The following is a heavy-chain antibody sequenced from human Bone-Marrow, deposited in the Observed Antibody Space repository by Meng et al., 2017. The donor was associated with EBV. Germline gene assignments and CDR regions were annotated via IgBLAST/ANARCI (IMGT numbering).Heavy chain of an antibody. V-gene: IGHV1-3*01. CDR3: ARRYYDVTGYYYFDF. J-gene: IGHJ4*02. CDR1: GYTFRSYA. Sequence: QFQRVQSGAEVKKPGASVKVSCKASGYTFRSYAIHWVRQAPGQSLEWMGWIDVGNANTKYSQKFQDRVTITRETFASTVYMELSRLTSEDTAVYYCARRYYDVTGYYYFDFWGQGTLVTVSS. CDR2: IDVGNANT. D-gene: IGHD3-22*01.